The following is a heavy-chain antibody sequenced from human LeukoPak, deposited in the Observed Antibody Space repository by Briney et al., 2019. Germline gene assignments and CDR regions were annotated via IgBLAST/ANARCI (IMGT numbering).Heavy chain of an antibody. CDR3: AKYGGSGWVIDY. J-gene: IGHJ4*02. CDR1: GGSIRNNY. Sequence: PSETLSLTCTVPGGSIRNNYWTWIRQPPGKGLEYIGYIYYTGGTNYNPSLKSRVTISVDTSKNQFSLKLNSVTAADTAVYFCAKYGGSGWVIDYWGQGTLVTVSS. D-gene: IGHD6-19*01. V-gene: IGHV4-59*08. CDR2: IYYTGGT.